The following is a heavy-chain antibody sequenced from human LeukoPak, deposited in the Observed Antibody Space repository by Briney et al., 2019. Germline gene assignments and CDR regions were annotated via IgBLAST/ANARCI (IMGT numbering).Heavy chain of an antibody. CDR3: AKGSGGGLRLGELSVDY. J-gene: IGHJ4*02. D-gene: IGHD3-16*02. CDR2: IRYDGSKK. CDR1: GFTFSSYG. Sequence: PGGSLRLSCAASGFTFSSYGMHWVRQAPGKGLEWVAFIRYDGSKKYYADSVKGRFTISRDNSKNTLYLQMNSLRAEDTAVYYCAKGSGGGLRLGELSVDYWGQGTLVTVSS. V-gene: IGHV3-30*02.